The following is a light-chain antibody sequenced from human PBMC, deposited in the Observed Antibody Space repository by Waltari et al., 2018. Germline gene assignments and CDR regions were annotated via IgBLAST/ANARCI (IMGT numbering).Light chain of an antibody. J-gene: IGLJ3*02. CDR2: VNSDGSH. CDR3: QTGGHGTWV. CDR1: SGHSGTI. V-gene: IGLV4-69*01. Sequence: QLVLPQSPSASASLGASVKLTCTLRSGHSGTIIAWLPKQPEKGPRYLMKVNSDGSHTKGDEIPDRFSGSSSGAERYLTISSLQSEDEADYYCQTGGHGTWVFGGGTKLTVL.